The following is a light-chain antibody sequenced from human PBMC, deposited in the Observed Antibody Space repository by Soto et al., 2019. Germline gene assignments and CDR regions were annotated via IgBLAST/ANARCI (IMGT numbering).Light chain of an antibody. Sequence: EIVLTQSPATLSSFPGERATLSCRASQAVNTRLAWYQHKPGQAPRLLIYLTSNRATGIPARFSGSGSGTDFTLTISSLEPEDSAVYFCQQRSNWPPHTFGQGTKLQIK. V-gene: IGKV3-11*01. J-gene: IGKJ2*01. CDR3: QQRSNWPPHT. CDR1: QAVNTR. CDR2: LTS.